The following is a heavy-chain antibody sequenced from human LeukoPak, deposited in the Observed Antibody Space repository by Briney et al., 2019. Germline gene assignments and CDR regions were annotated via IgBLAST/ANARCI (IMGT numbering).Heavy chain of an antibody. CDR1: GYTFTSYG. J-gene: IGHJ5*02. CDR3: ARVGTYYDFWSGYLNWFDP. CDR2: ISAYNGNT. D-gene: IGHD3-3*01. V-gene: IGHV1-18*01. Sequence: ASVKVSCKASGYTFTSYGISWVRQAPGQGLEWMGWISAYNGNTNYAQKLQGRVTMTTGTSTSTAYMELRSLRSGDTAVYYCARVGTYYDFWSGYLNWFDPWGQGTLVTVSS.